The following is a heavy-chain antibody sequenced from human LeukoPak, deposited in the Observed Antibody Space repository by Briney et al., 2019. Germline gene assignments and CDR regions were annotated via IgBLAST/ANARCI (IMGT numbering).Heavy chain of an antibody. J-gene: IGHJ4*02. CDR2: ISSSSSYI. D-gene: IGHD2-15*01. V-gene: IGHV3-21*01. CDR1: GFTFSSYS. CDR3: AREATGHLYGECSGGSCYPDY. Sequence: GGSLRHSCAASGFTFSSYSMNRVRQAPGKGLEWVSSISSSSSYIYYADPVKGRFTISRDNAKNSLYLQMNSLRAEDTAVYYCAREATGHLYGECSGGSCYPDYWGQGTLVTVSS.